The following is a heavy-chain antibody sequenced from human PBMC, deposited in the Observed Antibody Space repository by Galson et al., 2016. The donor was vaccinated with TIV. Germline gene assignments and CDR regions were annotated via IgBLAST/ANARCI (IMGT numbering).Heavy chain of an antibody. D-gene: IGHD3-10*02. J-gene: IGHJ6*02. CDR3: AHLPNMFYDGMDV. CDR1: GFSLTTSGVG. CDR2: IYWDDDE. V-gene: IGHV2-5*02. Sequence: PALVKPTQTLTLTCTFSGFSLTTSGVGVGWIRQPPGKALEWLEHIYWDDDERYSPSLKSRHTNTKDTYKNQVGLTMTNIDPVDTATYSCAHLPNMFYDGMDVWGQGTTVTVSS.